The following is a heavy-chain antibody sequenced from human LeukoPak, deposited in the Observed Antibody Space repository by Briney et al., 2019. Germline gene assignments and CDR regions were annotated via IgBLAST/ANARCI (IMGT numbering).Heavy chain of an antibody. CDR3: ARDRNAGPWYSDV. J-gene: IGHJ2*01. V-gene: IGHV3-7*01. CDR1: GFTFSSSW. CDR2: IKQDGSAK. Sequence: QSGGSLRLSFAASGFTFSSSWISGVRQPPGKGREWGANIKQDGSAKNYGDSVKGRFTISRDNAKNSLYLQMNSLRVEDTAVYYCARDRNAGPWYSDVWGRGTLVSVSS. D-gene: IGHD2-8*01.